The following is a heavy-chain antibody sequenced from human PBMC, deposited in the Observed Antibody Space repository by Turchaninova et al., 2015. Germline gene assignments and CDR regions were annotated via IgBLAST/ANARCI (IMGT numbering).Heavy chain of an antibody. Sequence: QLQLQESGPGMVKPSETLSLKCTVSGGTINSSRYHWGWHRPPPGKGLEWIGSIHHSGTTYDNPSLKSRVTISVDTFKNQFSLKVTSVTAADTAVYYCVKHSSSSSDYWGQGTLVTVSS. CDR1: GGTINSSRYH. CDR3: VKHSSSSSDY. J-gene: IGHJ4*02. D-gene: IGHD6-6*01. V-gene: IGHV4-39*01. CDR2: IHHSGTT.